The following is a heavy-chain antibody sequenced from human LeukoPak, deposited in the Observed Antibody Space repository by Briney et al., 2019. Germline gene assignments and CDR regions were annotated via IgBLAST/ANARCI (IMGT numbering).Heavy chain of an antibody. Sequence: SETLSLTCTVSGGSISSSSYYWSWIRQPPGKGLEWIAYIYYSGSTNYNPSLKSRVTISVDTSKNQFSLKLRYVTAADTAVYYCARVTGYMVEDFFDYWGQGTLVTVSS. CDR1: GGSISSSSYY. CDR3: ARVTGYMVEDFFDY. V-gene: IGHV4-61*01. D-gene: IGHD3-9*01. J-gene: IGHJ4*02. CDR2: IYYSGST.